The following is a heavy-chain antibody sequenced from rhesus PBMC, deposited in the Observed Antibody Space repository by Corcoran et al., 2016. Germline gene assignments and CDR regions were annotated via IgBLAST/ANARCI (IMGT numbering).Heavy chain of an antibody. V-gene: IGHV4-165*01. CDR2: ISGRSGRP. CDR1: GGSFSGYY. J-gene: IGHJ4*01. Sequence: QVPLQASGPGLVNPSETLSLTCAVSGGSFSGYYWGWIRTPPGKGLEWLGYISGRSGRPPYNPTLKSRVTLSTDTSKTQFYLNLSSVTAADTAVYYCARDLGSYFDYWGQGVLVTVSS. CDR3: ARDLGSYFDY. D-gene: IGHD3-34*01.